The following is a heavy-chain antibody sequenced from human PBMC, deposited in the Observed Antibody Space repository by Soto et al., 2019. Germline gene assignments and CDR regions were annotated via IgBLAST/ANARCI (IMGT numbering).Heavy chain of an antibody. CDR3: TQETHYYGSGSIDY. CDR2: IKSKTDGGTT. Sequence: GGSLRLSCAASGFTFSNAWMSWVRQAPGKGLEWVGRIKSKTDGGTTDYAAPVKGRFTISRDDSKNTLYLQMNSLKTEDTAVYSCTQETHYYGSGSIDYWGQGTLVTVSS. V-gene: IGHV3-15*01. D-gene: IGHD3-10*01. CDR1: GFTFSNAW. J-gene: IGHJ4*02.